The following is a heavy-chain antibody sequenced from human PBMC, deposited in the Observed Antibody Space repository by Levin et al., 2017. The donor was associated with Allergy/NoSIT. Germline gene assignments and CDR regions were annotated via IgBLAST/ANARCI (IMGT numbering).Heavy chain of an antibody. CDR3: ARGDRRGYTYSYGY. CDR2: ISSSGSNI. Sequence: GESLKISCAGSGFTFSDYFMTWIRQAPGKGLEWLSEISSSGSNIYYAESVKGRFTISRDNAKNSLSLQMNSLRVEDTAVYYCARGDRRGYTYSYGYWGQGTLVTVSS. J-gene: IGHJ4*02. D-gene: IGHD5-18*01. V-gene: IGHV3-11*01. CDR1: GFTFSDYF.